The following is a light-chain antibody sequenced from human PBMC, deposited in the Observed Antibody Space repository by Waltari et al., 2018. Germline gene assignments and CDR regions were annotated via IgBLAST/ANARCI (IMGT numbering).Light chain of an antibody. CDR3: QQYDSYPWT. V-gene: IGKV1-5*03. Sequence: DIQMTQFPSTLSASVGDRVTITCRTSQSISNWLAWNQQKPGKTPKLLIYKASSLESGVPSRFSGSGSGTEFTLTISSLQPDDFATYYCQQYDSYPWTSGQGTKVEIK. CDR1: QSISNW. J-gene: IGKJ1*01. CDR2: KAS.